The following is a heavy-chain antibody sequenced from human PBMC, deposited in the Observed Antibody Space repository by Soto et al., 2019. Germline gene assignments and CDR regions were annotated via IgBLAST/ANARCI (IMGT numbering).Heavy chain of an antibody. CDR3: ARDHPGYSSSWYDP. CDR2: IIPIFGTA. CDR1: GGTFSSYA. Sequence: SVKVSCKASGGTFSSYAISWVRQAPGQGLEWMGGIIPIFGTANYAQKFQGRVTITADESTSTAYMELSSLRSEDTAVYYCARDHPGYSSSWYDPWGQGTLVTVSS. V-gene: IGHV1-69*13. D-gene: IGHD6-13*01. J-gene: IGHJ5*02.